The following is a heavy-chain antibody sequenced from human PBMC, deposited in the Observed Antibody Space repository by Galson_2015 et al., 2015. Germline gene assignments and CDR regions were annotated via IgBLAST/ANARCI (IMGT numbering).Heavy chain of an antibody. CDR1: GYTFTSYY. V-gene: IGHV1-46*01. CDR3: ARDQRETIAVAGTLLPAYYYYFGMDV. D-gene: IGHD6-19*01. Sequence: SVKVSCKASGYTFTSYYMHWVRQAPGQGLEWMGIINPSGGSTSYAQKFQGRVTMTRDTSASTVYMELGSLRSEDTAVYYCARDQRETIAVAGTLLPAYYYYFGMDVWGQGTTVTVSS. J-gene: IGHJ6*02. CDR2: INPSGGST.